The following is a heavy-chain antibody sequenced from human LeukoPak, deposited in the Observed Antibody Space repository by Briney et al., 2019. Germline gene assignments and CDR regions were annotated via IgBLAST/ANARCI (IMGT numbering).Heavy chain of an antibody. D-gene: IGHD5-12*01. CDR2: IKTKAEGGPT. Sequence: GGSLRLSCAASGFTFSSYAMHWVRQATGKGVEWVGRIKTKAEGGPTDYGAPVKARFTISRDDSKNVMFLQMNSLKTEDTAVYYCATDTVATNDYGLDYWGQGTLVTVSS. J-gene: IGHJ4*02. CDR1: GFTFSSYA. V-gene: IGHV3-15*01. CDR3: ATDTVATNDYGLDY.